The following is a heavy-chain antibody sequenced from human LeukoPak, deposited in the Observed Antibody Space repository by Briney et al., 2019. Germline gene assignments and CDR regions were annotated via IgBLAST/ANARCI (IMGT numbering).Heavy chain of an antibody. D-gene: IGHD3-9*01. CDR2: INHSGST. V-gene: IGHV4-38-2*02. CDR3: ARLQQSWLLSFFDY. CDR1: GYSISSGYY. J-gene: IGHJ4*02. Sequence: KPSETLSLTCTVSGYSISSGYYWGWIRQPPGKGLEWIGEINHSGSTNYNPSLKSRVTISVDTSKNQFSLKLSSVTAADTAVYYCARLQQSWLLSFFDYWGQGTLVTVSS.